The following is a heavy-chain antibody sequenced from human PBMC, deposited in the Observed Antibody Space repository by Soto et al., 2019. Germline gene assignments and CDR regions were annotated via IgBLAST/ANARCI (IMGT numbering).Heavy chain of an antibody. J-gene: IGHJ6*02. CDR3: ARGLRYSGMDV. CDR1: RGSFNAYS. CDR2: IDHSGST. V-gene: IGHV4-34*01. Sequence: PSETLSLTCAVHRGSFNAYSWTWLRQPPGKGLEWIGEIDHSGSTTYNPSLKSRIIMSVDTSKNQFSLNVSSMTAADTAVYYCARGLRYSGMDVWGQGTTVTVSS.